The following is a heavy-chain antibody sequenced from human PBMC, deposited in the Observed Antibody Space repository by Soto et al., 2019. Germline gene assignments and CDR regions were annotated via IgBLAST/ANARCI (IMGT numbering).Heavy chain of an antibody. CDR2: INHSGST. J-gene: IGHJ5*02. V-gene: IGHV4-34*01. Sequence: SETLSLTCAVYGGSFSGYYWSWIRQPPGKGLEWIGEINHSGSTNYNPSLKSRVTISVDTSKNQFSLKLSSVTAADTAVYCGARGPSVLRFLEWLFNWFDPWGQGTLVTVSS. CDR1: GGSFSGYY. CDR3: ARGPSVLRFLEWLFNWFDP. D-gene: IGHD3-3*01.